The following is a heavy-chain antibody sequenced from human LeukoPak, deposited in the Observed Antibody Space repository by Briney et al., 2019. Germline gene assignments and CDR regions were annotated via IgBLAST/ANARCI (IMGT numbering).Heavy chain of an antibody. CDR1: GGSISSSSCY. D-gene: IGHD3-16*02. J-gene: IGHJ4*02. CDR2: IYYSGST. Sequence: SETLSPTCTVSGGSISSSSCYWGWIRQPPGKGLEWIGSIYYSGSTYYNPSLKSRVTISVDTSKNQFSLKLSSVTAADTAVYYCARVIYYFDYWGQGTLVTVSS. V-gene: IGHV4-39*07. CDR3: ARVIYYFDY.